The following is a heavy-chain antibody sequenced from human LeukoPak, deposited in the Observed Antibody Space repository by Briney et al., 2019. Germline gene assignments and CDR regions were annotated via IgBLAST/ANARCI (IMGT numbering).Heavy chain of an antibody. V-gene: IGHV1-18*01. CDR1: GYTFTNYG. CDR3: ARDQSVRLLQTSSTYFKHVFAI. Sequence: ASVKVSCKTSGYTFTNYGISWVRQAPGPGLEWMGWIGAYNGNTNYAQKVQGRVTMTTDTSTSTAYMELRSLRFDDTAVYYCARDQSVRLLQTSSTYFKHVFAIWGQGSMVTVSS. CDR2: IGAYNGNT. D-gene: IGHD6-13*01. J-gene: IGHJ3*02.